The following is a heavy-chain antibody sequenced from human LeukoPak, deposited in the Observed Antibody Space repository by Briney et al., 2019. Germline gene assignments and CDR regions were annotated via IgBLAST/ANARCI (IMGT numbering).Heavy chain of an antibody. J-gene: IGHJ3*02. Sequence: GGSLRLSCAASGFTFSSYAMSWVRQAPGKGLEWVSAISGSGGSTYYADSVKGQFTISRDNSKNTLYLQMNSLRAEDTAVYYCAKVVGDYVWGSYRPFAFDIWGQGTMVTISS. CDR2: ISGSGGST. V-gene: IGHV3-23*01. CDR1: GFTFSSYA. CDR3: AKVVGDYVWGSYRPFAFDI. D-gene: IGHD3-16*02.